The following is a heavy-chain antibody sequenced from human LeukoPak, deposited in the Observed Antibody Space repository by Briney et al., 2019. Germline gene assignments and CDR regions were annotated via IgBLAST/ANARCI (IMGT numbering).Heavy chain of an antibody. CDR3: ATPLDYYDTSGYHQGGD. CDR1: GFTFSSYW. Sequence: GGSLRLSCAASGFTFSSYWMTWVRQAPGKGLEWVANIKQDGSKKNYVDSVKGRFTISRGNAKNSLYPQMNSLRAEDTAVYYCATPLDYYDTSGYHQGGDWGQGTLVTVSS. D-gene: IGHD3-22*01. J-gene: IGHJ4*02. V-gene: IGHV3-7*03. CDR2: IKQDGSKK.